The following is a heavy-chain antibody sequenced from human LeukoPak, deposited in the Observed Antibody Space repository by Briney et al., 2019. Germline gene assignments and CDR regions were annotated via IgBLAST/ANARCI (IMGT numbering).Heavy chain of an antibody. V-gene: IGHV3-7*03. CDR2: IKQDGSEK. Sequence: GGSLRLSCAASGFTFSSYWMSWVRQTPGKGLEWVANIKQDGSEKYYVDSVKGRFTISRDNAKNSLYLQMNSLRAEDTAVYYCARDDRPDSSGYYYYYYCGMDVWGQGTTDTVSS. CDR1: GFTFSSYW. J-gene: IGHJ6*02. D-gene: IGHD3-22*01. CDR3: ARDDRPDSSGYYYYYYCGMDV.